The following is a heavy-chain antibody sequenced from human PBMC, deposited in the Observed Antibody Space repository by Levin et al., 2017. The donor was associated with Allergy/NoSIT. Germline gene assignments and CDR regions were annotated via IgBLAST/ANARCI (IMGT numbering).Heavy chain of an antibody. D-gene: IGHD3-9*01. CDR1: GGSISSGDHY. V-gene: IGHV4-30-4*01. Sequence: SETLSLTCTVSGGSISSGDHYWSWIRQPPGKGLEWIGYIYYSGTTYYNPSLKGRLSMAIDTTRNQFSLRLNSVTAADTAVYYCARVVDYDILTGYYSPYYFDYWGQGTLVTVSS. CDR3: ARVVDYDILTGYYSPYYFDY. J-gene: IGHJ4*02. CDR2: IYYSGTT.